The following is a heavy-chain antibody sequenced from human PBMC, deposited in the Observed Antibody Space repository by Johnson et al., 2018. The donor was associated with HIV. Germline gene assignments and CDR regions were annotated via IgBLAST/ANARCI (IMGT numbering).Heavy chain of an antibody. CDR3: ATEPNAFDI. V-gene: IGHV3-66*01. Sequence: VQLVESGGGLVQPGGSLRLSCAASGFTVSSNYMSWVRQAPGKGLEWVSVIYSGGSTYYADSVKGNFIISRDDSKSTLYLQMNRLKTEDTAVYFCATEPNAFDIWGQGTLVTVSS. J-gene: IGHJ3*02. CDR2: IYSGGST. CDR1: GFTVSSNY.